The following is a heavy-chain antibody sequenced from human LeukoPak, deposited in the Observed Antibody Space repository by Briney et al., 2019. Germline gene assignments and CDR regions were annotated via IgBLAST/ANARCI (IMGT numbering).Heavy chain of an antibody. V-gene: IGHV1-18*01. Sequence: ASVKVSCKASGYTFTSYGISWVRQAPGQGLEWMGWISAYNANTNYAQKLQGRVTMTTDTSTNTAYMDLRSLRSDDTAVYFCARAGDYGGNFFDYWGQGTLVTVSS. J-gene: IGHJ4*02. CDR1: GYTFTSYG. D-gene: IGHD4-23*01. CDR3: ARAGDYGGNFFDY. CDR2: ISAYNANT.